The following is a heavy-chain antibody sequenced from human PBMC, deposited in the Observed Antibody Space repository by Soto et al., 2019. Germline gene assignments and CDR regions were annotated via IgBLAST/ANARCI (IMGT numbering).Heavy chain of an antibody. V-gene: IGHV1-69*13. J-gene: IGHJ4*02. CDR1: GGTFSSYA. CDR2: IIPIFGTA. D-gene: IGHD2-21*02. Sequence: SVKVSCKASGGTFSSYAISWVRQAPGQGLEWMGGIIPIFGTANYAQKFQGRVTITADESTSTAYMELSSLRSEDTAVYYCAREELSEYCGGDCSIHWGQGTLVTVSS. CDR3: AREELSEYCGGDCSIH.